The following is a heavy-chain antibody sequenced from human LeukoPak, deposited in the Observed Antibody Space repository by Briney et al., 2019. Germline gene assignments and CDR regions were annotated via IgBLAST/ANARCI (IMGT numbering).Heavy chain of an antibody. Sequence: GSSVKVSCKASGGTFSSYAISWVRQAPGQGLDWMGGIIPIFGTANYAQKFQGRVTITADESTSTAYMELSSLRSEDTAVYYCARVGIVGAPIDYWGQGTLVTVSS. CDR2: IIPIFGTA. V-gene: IGHV1-69*01. CDR3: ARVGIVGAPIDY. D-gene: IGHD1-26*01. CDR1: GGTFSSYA. J-gene: IGHJ4*02.